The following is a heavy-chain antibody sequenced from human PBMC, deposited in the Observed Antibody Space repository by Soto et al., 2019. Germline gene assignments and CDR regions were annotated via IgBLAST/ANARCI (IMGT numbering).Heavy chain of an antibody. CDR2: ISYDGSNK. Sequence: QVQLVESGGGVVQPGRSLRLSCAASGFTFSSYGMHWVRQAPGKGLEWVAVISYDGSNKYYADSVKCRFTISRDNSKNPLYLQMNSLRAEDTAVYYCANVGGGGWSFDYWGQGTLVTVSS. CDR3: ANVGGGGWSFDY. V-gene: IGHV3-30*18. CDR1: GFTFSSYG. D-gene: IGHD2-15*01. J-gene: IGHJ4*02.